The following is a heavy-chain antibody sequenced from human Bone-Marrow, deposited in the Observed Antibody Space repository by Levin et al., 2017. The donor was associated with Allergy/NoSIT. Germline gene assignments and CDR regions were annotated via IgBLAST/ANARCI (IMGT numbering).Heavy chain of an antibody. Sequence: KASETLSLTCTVSGGSISSSYYLWGWIRQPPGKGLEWIGSIYYSGSTYYNPSLKSRVTISVDTSKNQFSLKLSSATAADTAVYYCARLARGSGPVAGRRTLDYWGQGTLVTVSS. CDR3: ARLARGSGPVAGRRTLDY. CDR1: GGSISSSYYL. D-gene: IGHD6-19*01. V-gene: IGHV4-39*01. J-gene: IGHJ4*02. CDR2: IYYSGST.